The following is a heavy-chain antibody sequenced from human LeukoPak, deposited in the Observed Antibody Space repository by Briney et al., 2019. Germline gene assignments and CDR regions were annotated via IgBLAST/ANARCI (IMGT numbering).Heavy chain of an antibody. V-gene: IGHV4-59*01. J-gene: IGHJ6*03. CDR1: GGSISSYY. D-gene: IGHD4-17*01. Sequence: SETLSLTCTVSGGSISSYYWSWIRQPPGKGLEWIGYIHYSGSTNYNPSLKSRVTISVDTSKNQFSLKLSSVTAADTAVYYCARGDGDYEDYYYYYYMDVWGKGTTVTVSS. CDR2: IHYSGST. CDR3: ARGDGDYEDYYYYYYMDV.